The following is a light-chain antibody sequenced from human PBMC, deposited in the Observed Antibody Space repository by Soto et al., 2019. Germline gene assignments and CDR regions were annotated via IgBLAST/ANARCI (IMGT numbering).Light chain of an antibody. CDR3: QQYGSSWWT. CDR1: QSIGSGY. V-gene: IGKV3-20*01. CDR2: AIS. Sequence: EIVLTQSPGTLSLSPGERATLSCRASQSIGSGYLAWYQQKPGQAPRLLIFAISTRAPGIPDRFSGSGSGKDFSLTIRRLEPEDFAVYYCQQYGSSWWTFGQGTKVDIK. J-gene: IGKJ1*01.